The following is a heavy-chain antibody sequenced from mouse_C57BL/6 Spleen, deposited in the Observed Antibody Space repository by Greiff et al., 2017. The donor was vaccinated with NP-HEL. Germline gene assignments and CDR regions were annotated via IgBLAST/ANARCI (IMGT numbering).Heavy chain of an antibody. V-gene: IGHV1-15*01. J-gene: IGHJ4*01. CDR3: TRLRYYGNPYAMDY. CDR2: IDPETGGT. CDR1: GYTFTDYE. Sequence: QVQLQQSGAELVRPGASVTLSCKASGYTFTDYEMHWVKQTPVHGLEWIGAIDPETGGTAYNEKFKGKAILTADKSSSTAYMELRSLTSEDSAVYYCTRLRYYGNPYAMDYWGQGTSVTVSS. D-gene: IGHD2-1*01.